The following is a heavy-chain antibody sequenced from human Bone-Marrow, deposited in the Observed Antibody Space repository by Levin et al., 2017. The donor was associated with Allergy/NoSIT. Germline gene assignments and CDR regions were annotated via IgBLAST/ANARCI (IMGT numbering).Heavy chain of an antibody. CDR1: GFTFSSYA. CDR3: ARCPIVVVPAPGGWLTNIYYYYGMDV. Sequence: GESLKISCAASGFTFSSYAMHWVRQAPGKGLEWVAVISYDGSNKYYADSVKGRFTISRDNSKNTLYLQMNSLRAEDTAVYYCARCPIVVVPAPGGWLTNIYYYYGMDVWGQGTTVTVSS. J-gene: IGHJ6*02. D-gene: IGHD2-2*01. CDR2: ISYDGSNK. V-gene: IGHV3-30-3*01.